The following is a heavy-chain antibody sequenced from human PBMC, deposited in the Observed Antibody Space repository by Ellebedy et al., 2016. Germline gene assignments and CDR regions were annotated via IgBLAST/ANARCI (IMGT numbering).Heavy chain of an antibody. V-gene: IGHV3-23*01. J-gene: IGHJ4*02. Sequence: GGSLRLSCAASGFTFSGFAMSWVRQAPGKGLEWVSTISSAGSPNYADSVRGRFTISRDSSKDTLYLEMDSLRADDTAIYYRAKCRHSTGCLLDSWGQGTLVTVSS. CDR3: AKCRHSTGCLLDS. D-gene: IGHD6-19*01. CDR2: ISSAGSP. CDR1: GFTFSGFA.